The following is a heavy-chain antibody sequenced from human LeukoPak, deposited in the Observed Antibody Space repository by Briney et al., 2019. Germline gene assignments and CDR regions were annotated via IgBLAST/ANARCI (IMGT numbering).Heavy chain of an antibody. CDR2: IIPIFGTA. D-gene: IGHD1-14*01. J-gene: IGHJ3*02. CDR3: AREGHRLDNPLDDAFDI. CDR1: GGTFSSYA. Sequence: VASVKVSCKASGGTFSSYAISWVRQAPGRGREWMGGIIPIFGTANYAQKFQGRVTITTDESTSTAYMELSSLRSEDTAVYYCAREGHRLDNPLDDAFDIWGQGTMVTVSS. V-gene: IGHV1-69*05.